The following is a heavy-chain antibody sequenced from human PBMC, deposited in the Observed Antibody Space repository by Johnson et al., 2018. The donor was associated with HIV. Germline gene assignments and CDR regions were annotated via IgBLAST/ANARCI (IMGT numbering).Heavy chain of an antibody. CDR3: AKAPGTGGWGASDI. J-gene: IGHJ3*02. V-gene: IGHV3-30-3*01. Sequence: QVKLVESGGGLVQPGGSLRLSCAASGLTFSSYAVQWVRQAPGKGLEWVAVISYDGSNKYYADSVRGRFTVSRDNSKDTLYLQMNSLRAEDTALYYCAKAPGTGGWGASDIWGRGTMVTVSS. CDR1: GLTFSSYA. CDR2: ISYDGSNK. D-gene: IGHD1-14*01.